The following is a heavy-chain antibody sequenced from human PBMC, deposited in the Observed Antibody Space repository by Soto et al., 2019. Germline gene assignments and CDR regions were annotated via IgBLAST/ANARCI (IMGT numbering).Heavy chain of an antibody. J-gene: IGHJ5*02. V-gene: IGHV3-21*01. Sequence: GGSLRISCAASGFTFRSFTMNWVRQAPGKGLEWVSTISSNSAYIYYTDALRGRFTISRDNAKNSLHLQMNSLRAEDTAVYYCTRDASRDSSARGWFDPWGPGTLVTVSS. CDR2: ISSNSAYI. CDR3: TRDASRDSSARGWFDP. D-gene: IGHD6-13*01. CDR1: GFTFRSFT.